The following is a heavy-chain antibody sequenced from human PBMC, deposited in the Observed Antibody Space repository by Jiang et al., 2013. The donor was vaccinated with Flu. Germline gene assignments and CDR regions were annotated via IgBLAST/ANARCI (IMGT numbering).Heavy chain of an antibody. CDR2: VNHGGDT. CDR3: ARGGDIVLSWFDP. J-gene: IGHJ5*02. CDR1: GGSIGNSY. D-gene: IGHD2-8*01. Sequence: LLKPSETLSLTCQVSGGSIGNSYWSWIRQSPGKGLEWIGYVNHGGDTQYNPSLKSRVTISVDTSKNQFALRLTAATPEDTAVYYCARGGDIVLSWFDPWG. V-gene: IGHV4-59*01.